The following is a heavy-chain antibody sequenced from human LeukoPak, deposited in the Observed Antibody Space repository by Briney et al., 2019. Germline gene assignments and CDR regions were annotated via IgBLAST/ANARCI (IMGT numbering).Heavy chain of an antibody. D-gene: IGHD3-16*01. J-gene: IGHJ4*02. CDR3: ARGPGGVGSFDY. Sequence: ASVKVSCKASGYTFTGYYMHWVRQAPGQGLEWMGWINPNSGGTNYAQKFQGRVTMARDTSISTAYMELSRLRSDDTAVYYCARGPGGVGSFDYWGQGTLVTVSS. V-gene: IGHV1-2*02. CDR2: INPNSGGT. CDR1: GYTFTGYY.